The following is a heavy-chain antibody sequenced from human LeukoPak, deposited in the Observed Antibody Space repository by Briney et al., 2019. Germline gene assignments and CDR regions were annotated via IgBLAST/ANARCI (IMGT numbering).Heavy chain of an antibody. J-gene: IGHJ5*02. CDR3: ARVNLRGSQYNWFDP. CDR1: GGTLTTHI. CDR2: ITPIIDVS. D-gene: IGHD1-1*01. V-gene: IGHV1-69*02. Sequence: SVKVSCKASGGTLTTHIFTWVRQAPGQGLEWMGKITPIIDVSKYAQKFQGRLTITADKSTATVYMELSGLKSEDTAVYYCARVNLRGSQYNWFDPWGQGTLVTVSS.